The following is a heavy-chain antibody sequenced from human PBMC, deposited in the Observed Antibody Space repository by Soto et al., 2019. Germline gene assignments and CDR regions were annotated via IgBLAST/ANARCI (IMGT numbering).Heavy chain of an antibody. Sequence: HPGGSLRLSCAASGFTFSSYSMNWVRQAPGKGLEWVSYISSSSSTIYYADSVKGRFTISRDNAKNPLYLQMNSLRAEDTAVYYCARWVSPPPRNWNYSLSIYYYYYMDVWGKGTTVTVSS. J-gene: IGHJ6*03. CDR2: ISSSSSTI. V-gene: IGHV3-48*01. CDR3: ARWVSPPPRNWNYSLSIYYYYYMDV. CDR1: GFTFSSYS. D-gene: IGHD1-7*01.